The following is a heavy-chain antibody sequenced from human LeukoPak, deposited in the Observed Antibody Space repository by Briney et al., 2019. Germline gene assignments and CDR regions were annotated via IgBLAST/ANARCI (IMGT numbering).Heavy chain of an antibody. J-gene: IGHJ6*03. Sequence: GASVKVSCKVSGYTLTELSMHWVRQAPGQGLEWMGGIIPIFGTANYAQKFQGRVTITTDESTSTAYMKLSSLRSEDTAVYYCAAGGEVGEGQRWFYYYYYMDVWGKGATVTVSS. V-gene: IGHV1-69*05. CDR2: IIPIFGTA. CDR1: GYTLTELS. D-gene: IGHD6-13*01. CDR3: AAGGEVGEGQRWFYYYYYMDV.